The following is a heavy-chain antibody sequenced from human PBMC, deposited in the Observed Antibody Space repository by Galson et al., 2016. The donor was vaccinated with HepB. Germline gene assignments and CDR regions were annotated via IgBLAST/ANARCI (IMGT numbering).Heavy chain of an antibody. D-gene: IGHD1-26*01. CDR3: ARDSLGADYFDS. CDR2: MYSGGDS. Sequence: SLRLSCAVSGFTVSSSYMAWVRRAPGKGLEWVAVMYSGGDSYYAESVQGRFTISRDISKITVFFEMNRLRVEDTAMYYCARDSLGADYFDSWGQGTLVTVS. CDR1: GFTVSSSY. V-gene: IGHV3-66*01. J-gene: IGHJ4*02.